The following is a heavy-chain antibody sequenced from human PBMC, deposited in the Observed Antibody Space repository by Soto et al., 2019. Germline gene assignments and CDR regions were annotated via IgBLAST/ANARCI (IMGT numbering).Heavy chain of an antibody. Sequence: QVQLVQSGAEVKKPGASVKVSCKASGYTFTSYDINWVRQATGQGLEWMGWMNPNSGNTGYAQKFQGRVTMTRNTSIITAYMELSSLRSEDTAVYYCAREVPLYSSSRDRWFDPWGQGTLVTVSS. CDR2: MNPNSGNT. CDR1: GYTFTSYD. V-gene: IGHV1-8*01. D-gene: IGHD6-13*01. J-gene: IGHJ5*02. CDR3: AREVPLYSSSRDRWFDP.